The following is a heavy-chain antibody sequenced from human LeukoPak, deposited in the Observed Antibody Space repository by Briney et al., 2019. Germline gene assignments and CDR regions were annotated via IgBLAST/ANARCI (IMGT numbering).Heavy chain of an antibody. D-gene: IGHD2-8*01. J-gene: IGHJ4*02. Sequence: ASVKVSCKASGYTFTGYYLHWVRQAPGQGLEWMGWIHPNTGDTKYAQKFQGRVTMTRDTSISTAYMELSRLRSDDTAVYYCACMGILDYWGQGTLVTVSS. CDR3: ACMGILDY. CDR2: IHPNTGDT. V-gene: IGHV1-2*02. CDR1: GYTFTGYY.